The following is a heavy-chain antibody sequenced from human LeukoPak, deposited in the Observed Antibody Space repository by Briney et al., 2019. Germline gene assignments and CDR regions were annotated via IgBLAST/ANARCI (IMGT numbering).Heavy chain of an antibody. CDR3: AKDSIRPGIVASYYYMDV. CDR1: GGTFSCYA. CDR2: IIPIFGTA. V-gene: IGHV1-69*05. Sequence: SVKLSCKASGGTFSCYAISWVRQAPGQGLEWMGGIIPIFGTANYAQKFQGRVTITTDESTNTAYMELSSLRSEDTAVYYCAKDSIRPGIVASYYYMDVWGKGTTVTVSS. D-gene: IGHD1-14*01. J-gene: IGHJ6*03.